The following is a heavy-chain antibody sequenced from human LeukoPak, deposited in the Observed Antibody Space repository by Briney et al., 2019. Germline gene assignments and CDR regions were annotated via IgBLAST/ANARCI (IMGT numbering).Heavy chain of an antibody. D-gene: IGHD2-15*01. CDR1: GFTFRRYW. CDR2: IKQDGSEK. V-gene: IGHV3-7*01. Sequence: GGSLRLSCAASGFTFRRYWMSWVRQAPGKGLEWVANIKQDGSEKYYVDSVKGRFTISRDNAKNSLYLQMNSLRAEDTAVYYCAAPTPYFDYWGQGTLVTVSS. CDR3: AAPTPYFDY. J-gene: IGHJ4*02.